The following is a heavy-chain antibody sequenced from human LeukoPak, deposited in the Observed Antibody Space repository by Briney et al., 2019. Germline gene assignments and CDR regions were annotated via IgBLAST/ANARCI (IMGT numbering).Heavy chain of an antibody. D-gene: IGHD3-22*01. Sequence: GGSLRLSCAASGFTFSSYGMHWVRQAPGKGLEWVAVIWYDGSNKYYADSVKGRFTISRDNSKNTLYLQMNSLRAEDTAVYYCAKDRDLSDSSTYSVHWGQGTLVTVSS. J-gene: IGHJ4*02. CDR3: AKDRDLSDSSTYSVH. CDR2: IWYDGSNK. CDR1: GFTFSSYG. V-gene: IGHV3-33*06.